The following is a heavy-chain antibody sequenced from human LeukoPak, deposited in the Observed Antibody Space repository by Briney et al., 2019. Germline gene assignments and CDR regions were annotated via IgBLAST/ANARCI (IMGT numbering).Heavy chain of an antibody. D-gene: IGHD6-13*01. Sequence: PGGSLRLSCTVSGFTVSSNSMSWVRQASGKGLEWVGRIRSKANSYATAYAASVKGRFTISRDNSKNTAYLQMNSLKTEDTAVYYCAREGIPPDWFDTWGQGTLVTVSS. J-gene: IGHJ5*02. CDR3: AREGIPPDWFDT. V-gene: IGHV3-73*01. CDR1: GFTVSSNS. CDR2: IRSKANSYAT.